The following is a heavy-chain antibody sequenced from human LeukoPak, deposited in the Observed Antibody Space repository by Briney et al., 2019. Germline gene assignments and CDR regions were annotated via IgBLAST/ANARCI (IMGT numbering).Heavy chain of an antibody. CDR1: GGSISSSSYY. J-gene: IGHJ6*03. CDR3: ARDRETPYCSGGSCYHPNYYYYMDV. CDR2: IYYSGST. Sequence: SETLSLTCTVSGGSISSSSYYWGWIRQPPGKGLEWIGSIYYSGSTYYNPSLKSRVTISVDTSKNQFSLKLSSVTAADTAVYYCARDRETPYCSGGSCYHPNYYYYMDVWGKGTTVTVSS. D-gene: IGHD2-15*01. V-gene: IGHV4-39*02.